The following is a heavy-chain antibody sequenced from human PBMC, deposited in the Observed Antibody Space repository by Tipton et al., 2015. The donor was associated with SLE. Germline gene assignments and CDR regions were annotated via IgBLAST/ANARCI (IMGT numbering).Heavy chain of an antibody. CDR2: ISGSGGST. Sequence: SLRLSCAASGFTFSSYEMNWVRQAPGKGLEWVSAISGSGGSTYYADSVKGRFTISRDNSKNTLYLQMNSLRAEDTAVYYCAKDESFSGSYSSYWGQGTLVTVSS. J-gene: IGHJ4*02. CDR1: GFTFSSYE. CDR3: AKDESFSGSYSSY. D-gene: IGHD3-10*01. V-gene: IGHV3-23*01.